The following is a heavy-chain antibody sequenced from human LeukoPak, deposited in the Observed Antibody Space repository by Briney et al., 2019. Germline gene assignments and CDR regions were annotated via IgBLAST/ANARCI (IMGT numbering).Heavy chain of an antibody. Sequence: TGGSLRLSCAASGFTFSSNWMHWVRQAPGKGLVWVSRIISNENSATYADSVKGRFTISRDNSKNTLYLQMNSLRAEDTAVYYCAKDYSSSWYFDYWGQGTLVTVPS. CDR1: GFTFSSNW. D-gene: IGHD6-13*01. CDR3: AKDYSSSWYFDY. J-gene: IGHJ4*02. V-gene: IGHV3-74*01. CDR2: IISNENSA.